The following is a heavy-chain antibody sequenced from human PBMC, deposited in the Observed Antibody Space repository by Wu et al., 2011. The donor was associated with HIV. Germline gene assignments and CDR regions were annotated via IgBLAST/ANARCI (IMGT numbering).Heavy chain of an antibody. CDR2: INPNSGGT. V-gene: IGHV1-2*02. J-gene: IGHJ4*02. CDR1: GYMFTGFY. D-gene: IGHD6-13*01. CDR3: ARDPGIAATGMFG. Sequence: QVQLVQSGAEGRKPGASVKVSCKASGYMFTGFYIHWVRQAPGQGLEWMGWINPNSGGTNYAQKFQGRATMTRDTSINTAYMDLSSLRSDDSAVYYCARDPGIAATGMFGWGQGTLVTVSS.